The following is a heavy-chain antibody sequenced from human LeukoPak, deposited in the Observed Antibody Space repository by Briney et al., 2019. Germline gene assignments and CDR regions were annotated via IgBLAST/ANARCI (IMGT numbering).Heavy chain of an antibody. D-gene: IGHD1-26*01. CDR1: GFTFSNFA. V-gene: IGHV3-23*01. CDR3: GRDLGGRSGY. J-gene: IGHJ4*02. CDR2: ISGNGVDT. Sequence: GSLRLSCAASGFTFSNFAMGWVRPAAGKGLEWVSTISGNGVDTYYTDSVQGRFTISRDNPKNTLYLQMNSLRAEDTAVYYCGRDLGGRSGYWGQGTLVTVSS.